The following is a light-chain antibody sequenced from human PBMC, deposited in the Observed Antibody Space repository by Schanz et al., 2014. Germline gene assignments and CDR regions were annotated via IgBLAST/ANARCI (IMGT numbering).Light chain of an antibody. CDR1: SSDVGGSNS. CDR3: SSSSTILGLV. Sequence: QSALTQPPSASGSPGQSVTISCTGTSSDVGGSNSVSWYQQLPGKAPKLVISEVSKRPSGVPDRFSGSKSGNTASLTVSGLQAEDEADYYCSSSSTILGLVFGGGTKLTVL. J-gene: IGLJ3*02. CDR2: EVS. V-gene: IGLV2-8*01.